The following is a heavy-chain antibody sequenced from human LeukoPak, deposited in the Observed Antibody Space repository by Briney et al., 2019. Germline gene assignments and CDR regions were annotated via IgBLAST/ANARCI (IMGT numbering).Heavy chain of an antibody. J-gene: IGHJ4*02. Sequence: PGGSLRLSCAASGFTGSSNYMTWVRQAPGKGLEWVSVIYSAGSTYYADSVKGRFTISRDNPKNTLYLQMNSLRAEDTAVYYCARSEYYYGSGSYYFFDYWGQGTLVTVSS. CDR2: IYSAGST. V-gene: IGHV3-53*01. D-gene: IGHD3-10*01. CDR3: ARSEYYYGSGSYYFFDY. CDR1: GFTGSSNY.